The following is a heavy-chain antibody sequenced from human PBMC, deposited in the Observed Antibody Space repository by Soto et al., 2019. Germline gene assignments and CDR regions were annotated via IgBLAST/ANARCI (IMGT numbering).Heavy chain of an antibody. CDR1: GDSVSSNIAS. CDR3: ARGAHYYNGMDV. Sequence: SQTLSLTCAISGDSVSSNIASWNWIRQSPSRGLEWLGRTYYRSKWYNEYVVSVKSRMTINPDTSKNQFSLQLSSVTPEDTAVYYCARGAHYYNGMDVWGQGTTVTVSS. J-gene: IGHJ6*02. V-gene: IGHV6-1*01. CDR2: TYYRSKWYN.